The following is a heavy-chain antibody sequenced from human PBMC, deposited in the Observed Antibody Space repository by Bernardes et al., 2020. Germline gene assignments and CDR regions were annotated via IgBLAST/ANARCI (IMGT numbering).Heavy chain of an antibody. V-gene: IGHV4-39*01. Sequence: ETLSLTCTVSGGSISSSSYYWGWIRQPPGKGLEWIGSIYYSGSTYYNPSLKSRVTISVDTSKNQFSLKLSSVTAADTAVYYCAIDSYDFWSGQSPWGQGTLVTVSS. J-gene: IGHJ4*02. D-gene: IGHD3-3*01. CDR1: GGSISSSSYY. CDR3: AIDSYDFWSGQSP. CDR2: IYYSGST.